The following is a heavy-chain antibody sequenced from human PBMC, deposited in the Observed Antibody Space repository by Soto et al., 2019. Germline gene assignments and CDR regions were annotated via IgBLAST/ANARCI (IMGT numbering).Heavy chain of an antibody. V-gene: IGHV1-18*01. J-gene: IGHJ1*01. CDR3: SRAIASSGPAEY. CDR1: GYTFTSNG. CDR2: IGAYNGDT. D-gene: IGHD3-10*01. Sequence: QIHLVQSGPEVRKPGASVKVSCKPSGYTFTSNGFSWVRQTPGQGLEWMGWIGAYNGDTNYAPKYQGRVTMTTDTSTSTAYMELRSLRSDYTAVYFCSRAIASSGPAEYGGQGTLVTVSS.